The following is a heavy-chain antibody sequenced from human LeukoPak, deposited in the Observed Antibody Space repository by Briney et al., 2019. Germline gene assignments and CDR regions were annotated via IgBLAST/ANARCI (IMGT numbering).Heavy chain of an antibody. CDR2: ISGSGGST. J-gene: IGHJ3*02. D-gene: IGHD3-3*01. V-gene: IGHV3-23*01. Sequence: GGSLRLSCAASGFTFSSYAMSWVRQAPGKGLEWVSAISGSGGSTYYADSVKGRFTISRDNSKNTLYLQMNSLRAEDTAVYYCARGNDFWSGYYIEAFDIWGQGTMVTVSS. CDR1: GFTFSSYA. CDR3: ARGNDFWSGYYIEAFDI.